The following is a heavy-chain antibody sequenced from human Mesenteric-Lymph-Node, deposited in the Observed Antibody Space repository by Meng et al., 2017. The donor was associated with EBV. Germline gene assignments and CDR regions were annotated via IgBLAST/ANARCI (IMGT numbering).Heavy chain of an antibody. V-gene: IGHV4-39*07. CDR2: FYYSDIN. D-gene: IGHD1-26*01. CDR3: ARRPWSLYYYVDF. CDR1: GCSISDSSNY. Sequence: QLRESWRGLVKPSESLTLTCPVSGCSISDSSNYWGWQHQRPGMGLECNGDFYYSDINYYDPSLKSRVTISVDTSKNQFSLKLSSVTAADTAVYYCARRPWSLYYYVDFWGPGTLVTVSS. J-gene: IGHJ4*02.